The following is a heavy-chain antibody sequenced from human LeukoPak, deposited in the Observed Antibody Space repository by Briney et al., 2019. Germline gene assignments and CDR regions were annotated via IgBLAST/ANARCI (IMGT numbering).Heavy chain of an antibody. V-gene: IGHV1-69*04. CDR3: ARDRKAVTMVRGALYYFDY. CDR2: IIPILGIA. D-gene: IGHD3-10*01. J-gene: IGHJ4*02. Sequence: SVKVPCKASGGTFSSYAISWVRQAPGQGLKWMGRIIPILGIANYAQKFQGRVTITADKSTSTAYMELSSLRSEDTAVYYCARDRKAVTMVRGALYYFDYWGQGTLVTVSS. CDR1: GGTFSSYA.